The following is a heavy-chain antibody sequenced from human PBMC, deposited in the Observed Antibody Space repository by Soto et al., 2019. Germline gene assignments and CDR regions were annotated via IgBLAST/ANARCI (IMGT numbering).Heavy chain of an antibody. CDR2: INPSGGST. V-gene: IGHV1-46*01. D-gene: IGHD3-22*01. CDR1: GYTFTSYY. J-gene: IGHJ3*02. Sequence: PSVKVSCKASGYTFTSYYMHWVRQAPGQGLEWMGIINPSGGSTSYAQKFQGRVTMTRDTSTSTVYMELSSLRSEDTAVYYCARGYYDSSGYYDAFDIWGQGTMVTVSS. CDR3: ARGYYDSSGYYDAFDI.